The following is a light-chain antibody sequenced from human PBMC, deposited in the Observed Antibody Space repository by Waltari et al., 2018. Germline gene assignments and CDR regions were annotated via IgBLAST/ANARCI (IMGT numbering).Light chain of an antibody. Sequence: DIQMSQSPSSLSASVGDRVTITCRASQNINNYLHWYQNRPGQAPRLLIYGASTLQSGVPSRFSGSGSGTHFTLTIGSLQTEDFGTYYCQQSFTALWTFGRGTKVEVK. CDR3: QQSFTALWT. J-gene: IGKJ1*01. V-gene: IGKV1-39*01. CDR2: GAS. CDR1: QNINNY.